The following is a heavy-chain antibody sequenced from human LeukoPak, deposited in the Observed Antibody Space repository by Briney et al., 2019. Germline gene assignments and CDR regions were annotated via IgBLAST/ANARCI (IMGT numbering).Heavy chain of an antibody. J-gene: IGHJ3*02. CDR3: ARGVPYDSSSWYGRDDAFDI. V-gene: IGHV4-34*01. D-gene: IGHD6-13*01. CDR2: INHSGST. CDR1: GGSFSGYY. Sequence: SETLSLTXAVYGGSFSGYYWSWIRQPPGKGLEWIGEINHSGSTNYNPSLKSRVTISVDTSKNQFSLKLSSVTAADTAVYYCARGVPYDSSSWYGRDDAFDIWGQGTMVTVSS.